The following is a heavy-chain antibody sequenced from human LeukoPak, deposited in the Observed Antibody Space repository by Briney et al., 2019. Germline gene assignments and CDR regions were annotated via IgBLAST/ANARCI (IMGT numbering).Heavy chain of an antibody. V-gene: IGHV3-30*18. CDR3: AKDSEIAAAGSYWYFDL. CDR1: GFPFRSYD. CDR2: ISYDGSNK. D-gene: IGHD6-13*01. J-gene: IGHJ2*01. Sequence: QPGRSLRLSCAASGFPFRSYDMHWVRQAPGKGLQWVAVISYDGSNKYHTDSVKGRFTISRDNSKNTLYLQMNSLRAEDTAVYYCAKDSEIAAAGSYWYFDLWGRGTLVTVSS.